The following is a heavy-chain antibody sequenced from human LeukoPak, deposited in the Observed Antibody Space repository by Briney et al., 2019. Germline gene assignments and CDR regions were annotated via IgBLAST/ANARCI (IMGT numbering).Heavy chain of an antibody. V-gene: IGHV1-18*01. CDR3: ATALLRFLEWRYSGGWFDP. J-gene: IGHJ5*02. D-gene: IGHD3-3*01. CDR2: ISAYNGNT. CDR1: GYTFTGYG. Sequence: ASVKVSCKASGYTFTGYGISWVRQAPGQGLEWMGWISAYNGNTNYAQKLQGRVTMTTDTSTSTAYMELRSLRSDDTAVYYCATALLRFLEWRYSGGWFDPWGQGTLVTVSS.